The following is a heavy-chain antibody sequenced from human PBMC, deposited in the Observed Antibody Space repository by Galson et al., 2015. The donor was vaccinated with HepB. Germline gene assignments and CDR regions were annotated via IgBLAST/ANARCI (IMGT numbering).Heavy chain of an antibody. CDR2: IIPIFGIA. J-gene: IGHJ6*02. D-gene: IGHD2-2*01. Sequence: SVKVSCKASGGTFSSYAISWVRQAPGQGLEWMGGIIPIFGIANYAQKFQGRVTITADESTSTAYMELSSLRSEDTAVYYCARGESSTYCSSTSCLYYYYYGMDVWGQGTAVTVSS. CDR1: GGTFSSYA. V-gene: IGHV1-69*13. CDR3: ARGESSTYCSSTSCLYYYYYGMDV.